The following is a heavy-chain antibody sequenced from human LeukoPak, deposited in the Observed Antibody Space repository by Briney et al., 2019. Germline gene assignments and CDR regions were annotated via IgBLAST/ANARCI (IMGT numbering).Heavy chain of an antibody. CDR1: GFTFSSYA. CDR3: AELGITMIGGV. V-gene: IGHV3-23*01. CDR2: FSGSGGST. J-gene: IGHJ6*04. Sequence: GGSLRLSCAASGFTFSSYAMSWVRQAPGRGLEWVSAFSGSGGSTYYADSVKGRFTISRDNSKNTVYLQMNSLRAEDTAVYYCAELGITMIGGVWGKGTTVTISS. D-gene: IGHD3-10*02.